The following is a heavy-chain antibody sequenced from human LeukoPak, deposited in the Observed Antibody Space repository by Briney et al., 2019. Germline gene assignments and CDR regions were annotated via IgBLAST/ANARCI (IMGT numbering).Heavy chain of an antibody. CDR1: GFTFSSYW. CDR2: IKQDGSEK. V-gene: IGHV3-7*01. J-gene: IGHJ4*02. CDR3: ARDPIEYYFDY. Sequence: GGSLKLSCAASGFTFSSYWMSWVRQAPGKGLEWVANIKQDGSEKYYVDSVKGRFTISRDNAKNSLYLQMNSLRAEDTAVYYCARDPIEYYFDYWGQGTLVTVSS.